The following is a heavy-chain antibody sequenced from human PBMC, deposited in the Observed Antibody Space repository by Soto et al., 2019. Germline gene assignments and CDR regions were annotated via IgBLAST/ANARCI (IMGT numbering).Heavy chain of an antibody. D-gene: IGHD3-22*01. CDR1: GFSLSTSGVG. J-gene: IGHJ3*02. V-gene: IGHV2-5*02. Sequence: HITLKESGPTLVKPTQTLTLTCTFSGFSLSTSGVGVGWIRLPPVKALEWLALIYWDDDKRYSPSLKSRLTISKDTSKNQVVSTMTHMDSVDTATYYCAHSGIVVERAHDAVAIWGQGTMVTVSS. CDR3: AHSGIVVERAHDAVAI. CDR2: IYWDDDK.